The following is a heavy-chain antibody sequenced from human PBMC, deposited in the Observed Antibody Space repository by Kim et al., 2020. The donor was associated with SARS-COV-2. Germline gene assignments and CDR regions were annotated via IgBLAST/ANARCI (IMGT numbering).Heavy chain of an antibody. V-gene: IGHV3-9*01. J-gene: IGHJ4*02. CDR2: ISWNSGSI. Sequence: GGSLRLSCAASGFTFDDYAMHWVRQAPGKGLEWVSGISWNSGSIGYADSVKGRFTISRDNAKNSLYLQMNSLRAEDTALYYCAKDLCSSTSCYRTFDYWGQGTLVTVSS. D-gene: IGHD2-2*01. CDR3: AKDLCSSTSCYRTFDY. CDR1: GFTFDDYA.